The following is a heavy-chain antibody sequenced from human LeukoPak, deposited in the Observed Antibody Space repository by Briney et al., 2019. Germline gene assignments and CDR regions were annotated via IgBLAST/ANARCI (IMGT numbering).Heavy chain of an antibody. CDR3: AKDGRGAYYDSSGYPYFDY. D-gene: IGHD3-22*01. Sequence: PGRSLRLSCAASGFTFDDYAMHWVRQASGKGLEWVLGISWNSGNIGYADSVKGRFIISRDNAKNSLYLQMNSLRAEDTALYYCAKDGRGAYYDSSGYPYFDYWGQGTLVTVSS. CDR2: ISWNSGNI. V-gene: IGHV3-9*01. J-gene: IGHJ4*02. CDR1: GFTFDDYA.